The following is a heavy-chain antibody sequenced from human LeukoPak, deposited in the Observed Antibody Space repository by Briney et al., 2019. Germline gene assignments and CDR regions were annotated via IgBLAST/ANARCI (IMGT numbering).Heavy chain of an antibody. CDR2: MNPNSGNT. J-gene: IGHJ4*02. CDR1: GYTFTSYD. V-gene: IGHV1-8*01. Sequence: ASVKVSCKASGYTFTSYDINWVRQATGQGLEWMGWMNPNSGNTGYTQKFQGRVTMTGNTSISTAYMELSSLRSEDTAVYYCAIVAVGSQFDYWGQGTLVTVSS. D-gene: IGHD6-19*01. CDR3: AIVAVGSQFDY.